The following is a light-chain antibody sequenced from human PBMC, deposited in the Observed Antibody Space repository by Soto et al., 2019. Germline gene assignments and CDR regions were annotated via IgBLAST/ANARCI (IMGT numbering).Light chain of an antibody. V-gene: IGKV3-20*01. Sequence: EIALTQSPATLSVSPGERATLSCRASQSIRSSLAWYQQRPGQAPRLLIYDASIRETGIPDRVSGSGSWTEFTLTISRLEPEDFAVDDCQQYGSSPWTFGQGTKVDIK. CDR2: DAS. J-gene: IGKJ1*01. CDR3: QQYGSSPWT. CDR1: QSIRSS.